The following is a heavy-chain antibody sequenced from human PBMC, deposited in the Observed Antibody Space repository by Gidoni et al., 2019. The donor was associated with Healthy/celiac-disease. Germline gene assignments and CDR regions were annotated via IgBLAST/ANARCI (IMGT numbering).Heavy chain of an antibody. CDR1: GFTFSSYA. V-gene: IGHV3-23*01. CDR2: ISGSGGST. CDR3: AKDNSGSYALYGTPNNY. D-gene: IGHD1-26*01. J-gene: IGHJ4*02. Sequence: EGQLLESGGGLVQPGGSLRLSCAASGFTFSSYALSWVRQAPGKGLEWVSAISGSGGSTYYADSVKGRFTISRDNSKNTLYLQMNSLRAEDTAVYYCAKDNSGSYALYGTPNNYWGQVTLVTVSS.